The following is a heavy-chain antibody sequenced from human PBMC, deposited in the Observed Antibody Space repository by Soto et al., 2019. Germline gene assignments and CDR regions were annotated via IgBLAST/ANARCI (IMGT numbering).Heavy chain of an antibody. CDR3: ARWSAEQQLVNYYYYGMDV. Sequence: SVKVSCKASGGTFSSYAISWVRQAPGQGLEWMGGIIPIFGTANYAQKFQGRVTITADESTSTAYMELSSLRSEDTAVYYCARWSAEQQLVNYYYYGMDVWGQGTTVTVSS. V-gene: IGHV1-69*13. J-gene: IGHJ6*02. CDR2: IIPIFGTA. D-gene: IGHD6-13*01. CDR1: GGTFSSYA.